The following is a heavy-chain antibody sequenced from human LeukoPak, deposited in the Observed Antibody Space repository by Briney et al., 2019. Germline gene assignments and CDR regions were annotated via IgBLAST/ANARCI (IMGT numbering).Heavy chain of an antibody. CDR2: ISSTSHI. J-gene: IGHJ4*02. CDR3: ARDHDWGFDY. D-gene: IGHD7-27*01. V-gene: IGHV3-21*05. CDR1: GFTFSSYA. Sequence: GGSLRLSCAASGFTFSSYAMNWVRQAPGKGLEWVSYISSTSHIYYADSVKGRFTISRDNAKNSLYLQMNSLRDEDTAVYYCARDHDWGFDYWGQGTLVTVSS.